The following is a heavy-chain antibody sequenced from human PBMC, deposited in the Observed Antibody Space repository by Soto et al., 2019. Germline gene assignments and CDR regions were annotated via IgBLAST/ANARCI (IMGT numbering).Heavy chain of an antibody. CDR2: ISSSSTYI. D-gene: IGHD3-22*01. CDR1: GFTFSWYI. Sequence: GSLILSCAGSGFTFSWYIMNWVRQAPGKGLEWVSSISSSSTYIYYADSVKGRFAISRDNAKNSLYLQMNSLRAEDTAVYYCPPFLFDSLDSWGQGTLVTVSS. V-gene: IGHV3-21*01. CDR3: PPFLFDSLDS. J-gene: IGHJ4*02.